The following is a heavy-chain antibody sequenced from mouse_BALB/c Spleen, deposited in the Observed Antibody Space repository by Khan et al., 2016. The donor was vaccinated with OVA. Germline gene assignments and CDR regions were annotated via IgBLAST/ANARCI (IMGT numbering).Heavy chain of an antibody. D-gene: IGHD2-1*01. CDR2: ISSGSTYT. J-gene: IGHJ1*01. Sequence: EVELVEPGGGLVNPGGSLKLSCAASGFSFSSYTLSWVRQTPEKRLEWVATISSGSTYTSYPDSVKGRFTISRDNAKNTLYLQMSSLKSEDTAMYYCTRDGNYAHWYFDVWGAGTTVTVSS. CDR1: GFSFSSYT. V-gene: IGHV5-6-4*01. CDR3: TRDGNYAHWYFDV.